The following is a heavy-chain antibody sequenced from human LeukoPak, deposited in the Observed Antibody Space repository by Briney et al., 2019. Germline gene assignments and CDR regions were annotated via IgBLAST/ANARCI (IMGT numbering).Heavy chain of an antibody. CDR2: IYSDGAT. J-gene: IGHJ5*02. Sequence: GGSLRLSCAASGFTVSAYAMSWVRQAPGKGPEWVSSIYSDGATGYADTVQGRFTISENKSKNTLYLQMNNLRVEDTAVYYCVRDRAEGRAWVEFDPWGQGILVTVSS. CDR3: VRDRAEGRAWVEFDP. V-gene: IGHV3-66*02. CDR1: GFTVSAYA.